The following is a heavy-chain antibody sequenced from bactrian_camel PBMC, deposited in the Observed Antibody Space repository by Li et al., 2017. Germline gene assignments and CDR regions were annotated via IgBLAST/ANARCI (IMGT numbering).Heavy chain of an antibody. D-gene: IGHD7*01. CDR3: ATDGGLVELVSCTSVDFEFGY. CDR2: IYTSGTT. J-gene: IGHJ6*01. Sequence: HVQLVESGGGLVQPGGSLRLSCAASRFTSSNWHTSWVRQAPGKGLAWVSSIYTSGTTDSADSVKGRFTISRDDANNALYLQMSSLKPEDTAMYYCATDGGLVELVSCTSVDFEFGYWGQGTQVTVS. V-gene: IGHV3-2*01. CDR1: RFTSSNWH.